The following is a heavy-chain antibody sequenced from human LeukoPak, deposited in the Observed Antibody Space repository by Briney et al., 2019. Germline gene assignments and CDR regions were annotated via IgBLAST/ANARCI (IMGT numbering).Heavy chain of an antibody. Sequence: GASVKVSCKASGGTFSSYAISWVRQAPGQGLEWMGGIIPIFGTANYAQKFQGRVTITADESTSTAYMELSSLRSEDTAVYYCATGYIAAAVLDYWGQGTLVTVSS. D-gene: IGHD6-13*01. V-gene: IGHV1-69*13. CDR2: IIPIFGTA. CDR3: ATGYIAAAVLDY. J-gene: IGHJ4*02. CDR1: GGTFSSYA.